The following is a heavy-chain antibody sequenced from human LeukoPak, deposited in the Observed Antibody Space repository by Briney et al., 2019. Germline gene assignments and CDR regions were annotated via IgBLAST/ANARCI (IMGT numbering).Heavy chain of an antibody. Sequence: GGSLRRYCAASGFTFSNAWMTWVRQAPGKGLEWVGHIKTKADGGTTDYAAPVRGRFTISRDDSKNTLYLQMNSLKTEDTALYYCTTFFWSSYYSDYYYYYMDVWGKGTTVTVSS. D-gene: IGHD3-3*01. CDR2: IKTKADGGTT. CDR1: GFTFSNAW. CDR3: TTFFWSSYYSDYYYYYMDV. J-gene: IGHJ6*03. V-gene: IGHV3-15*01.